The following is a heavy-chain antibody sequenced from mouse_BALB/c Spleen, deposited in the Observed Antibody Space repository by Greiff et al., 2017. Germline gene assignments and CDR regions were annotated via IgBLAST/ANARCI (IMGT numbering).Heavy chain of an antibody. CDR2: IYPGGGYT. CDR1: GYTFTNYW. J-gene: IGHJ2*01. Sequence: QVQLQQSGPELVKPGTSVKMSCKAAGYTFTNYWIGWVKQRPGHGLEWIGDIYPGGGYTNYNEKFKGKATLTADTSSSTAYMQLSSLTSEDSAICCSARGGGLCYAFDYWGQGTTVTVSS. CDR3: ARGGGLCYAFDY. D-gene: IGHD2-12*01. V-gene: IGHV1-63*02.